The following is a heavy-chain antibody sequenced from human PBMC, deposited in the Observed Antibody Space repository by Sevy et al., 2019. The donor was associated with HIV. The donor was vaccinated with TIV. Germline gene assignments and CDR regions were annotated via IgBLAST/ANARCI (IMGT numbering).Heavy chain of an antibody. CDR1: GFTFSSYA. D-gene: IGHD3-22*01. J-gene: IGHJ6*02. V-gene: IGHV3-23*01. Sequence: GGSLRLSCAASGFTFSSYAMSWVRQAPGKGLEWVSTIRGSGGSTYYEDSVKGRFTISRDNSKNTLYLQMNSLRAEDTAVYYCHGDYDSSQLASYYYYGMDVWGQGTTVTVSS. CDR3: HGDYDSSQLASYYYYGMDV. CDR2: IRGSGGST.